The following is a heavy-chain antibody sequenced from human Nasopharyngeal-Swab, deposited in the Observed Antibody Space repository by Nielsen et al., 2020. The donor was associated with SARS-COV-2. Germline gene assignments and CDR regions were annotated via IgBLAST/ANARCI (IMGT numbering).Heavy chain of an antibody. CDR3: ARETLDNYDLPLGMDV. J-gene: IGHJ6*02. Sequence: SLKVSCKASGGTFSSYAISWVRQAPGQGLEWMGGIIPIFGTANYAQKFQGRVTITADESTSTAYMELSSLRSEDTAVYYCARETLDNYDLPLGMDVWGQGTTVTVSS. CDR1: GGTFSSYA. CDR2: IIPIFGTA. D-gene: IGHD3-3*01. V-gene: IGHV1-69*13.